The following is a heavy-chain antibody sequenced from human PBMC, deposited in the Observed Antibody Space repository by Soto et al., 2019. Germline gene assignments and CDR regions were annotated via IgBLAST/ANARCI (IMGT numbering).Heavy chain of an antibody. CDR2: IRQGGSET. CDR3: ARDRRFTAGEPDAFDI. V-gene: IGHV3-7*01. CDR1: GFTFSSYA. Sequence: PGGSLRLSCAASGFTFSSYAMSWVRQAPGKGLEWVSNIRQGGSETYYVDSVKGRFTISRDNAKNSLYLQMNSLRAEDTAVYYCARDRRFTAGEPDAFDIWGQGTMVTVSS. D-gene: IGHD3-10*01. J-gene: IGHJ3*02.